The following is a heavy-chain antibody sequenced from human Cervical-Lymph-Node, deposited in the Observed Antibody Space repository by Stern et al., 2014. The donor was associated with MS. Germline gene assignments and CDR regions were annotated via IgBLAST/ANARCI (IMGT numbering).Heavy chain of an antibody. V-gene: IGHV3-30*03. Sequence: VQLVESGGGVVQPGRSLTLSCAASGFSLRNSAMHWVRQAPGKGLEWVAVMSFVGGNKKYGDSVKVRFSISRDMANNTLFLQMNSLRLEDTAVYYCMGVGDAMHVWGQGTTVIVSS. CDR3: MGVGDAMHV. CDR1: GFSLRNSA. CDR2: MSFVGGNK. J-gene: IGHJ6*02.